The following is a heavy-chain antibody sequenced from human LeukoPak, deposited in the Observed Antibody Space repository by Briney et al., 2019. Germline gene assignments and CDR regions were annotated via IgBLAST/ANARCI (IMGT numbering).Heavy chain of an antibody. CDR1: GYTFTSNG. J-gene: IGHJ4*02. Sequence: ASVKVSCKASGYTFTSNGITWVRQAPGQGPEWMGWISGYNGNTNYAPKLQGRVTMTTDTSTTTAYMELRGLRSDDTAVYYCASGGLYYFDYWGQGTLVTVSS. CDR3: ASGGLYYFDY. D-gene: IGHD3-16*01. CDR2: ISGYNGNT. V-gene: IGHV1-18*01.